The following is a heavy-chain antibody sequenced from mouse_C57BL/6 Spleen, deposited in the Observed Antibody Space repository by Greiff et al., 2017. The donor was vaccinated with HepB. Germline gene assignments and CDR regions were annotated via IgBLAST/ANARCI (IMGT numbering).Heavy chain of an antibody. CDR2: IDPSDSYT. CDR1: GYTFTSYW. D-gene: IGHD2-4*01. CDR3: ARNYDRDYYAMDY. V-gene: IGHV1-50*01. Sequence: QVQLQQSGAELVKPGASVKLSCKASGYTFTSYWMQWVKQRPGQGLEWIGEIDPSDSYTNYNQKFKGKATLTVDTSSSTAYMQLSSLTSEDSAVYYCARNYDRDYYAMDYWGQGTSVTVSS. J-gene: IGHJ4*01.